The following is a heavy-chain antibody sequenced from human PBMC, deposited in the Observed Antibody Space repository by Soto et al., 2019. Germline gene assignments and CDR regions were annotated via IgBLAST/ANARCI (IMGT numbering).Heavy chain of an antibody. V-gene: IGHV4-34*01. CDR1: GLSFAGYY. Sequence: SETLPLTSALQGLSFAGYYWSLIRQPPGKGLEWIGEISHSGSTNYNPSLKSRVTISLDTSKNQFSLNLTSVTAADTAFYYCTRVPMMYYGAGTYGYFDSWGQGTLVTVSS. CDR2: ISHSGST. CDR3: TRVPMMYYGAGTYGYFDS. D-gene: IGHD3-10*01. J-gene: IGHJ4*02.